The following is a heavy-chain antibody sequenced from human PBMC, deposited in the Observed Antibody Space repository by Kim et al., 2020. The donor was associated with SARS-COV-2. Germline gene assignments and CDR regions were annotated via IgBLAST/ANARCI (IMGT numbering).Heavy chain of an antibody. Sequence: SETLSLTCTVSGGSISSGGYYWSWIRQHPGKGLEWIGYIYYSGSTYYNPSLKSRVTISVDTSKNQFSLKLSSVTAADTAVYYCASDNRYCSGGSCYSGLFDYWGQGTLVTVSS. CDR1: GGSISSGGYY. CDR2: IYYSGST. J-gene: IGHJ4*02. D-gene: IGHD2-15*01. CDR3: ASDNRYCSGGSCYSGLFDY. V-gene: IGHV4-31*03.